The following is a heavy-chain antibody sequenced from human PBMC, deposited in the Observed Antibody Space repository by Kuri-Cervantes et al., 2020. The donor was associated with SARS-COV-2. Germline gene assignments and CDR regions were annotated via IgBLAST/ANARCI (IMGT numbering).Heavy chain of an antibody. CDR3: ARPGGFLDV. V-gene: IGHV4-61*09. CDR1: GVSVTGGTYY. J-gene: IGHJ6*04. D-gene: IGHD4-23*01. Sequence: SETLSLTCAVSGVSVTGGTYYWAWIRQPAGKGLEWIGHLDTSGSTTYNPSLKSRVTISLDTSKNQFSLKLSSVTAADTAVYYCARPGGFLDVWGKGTTVTVSS. CDR2: LDTSGST.